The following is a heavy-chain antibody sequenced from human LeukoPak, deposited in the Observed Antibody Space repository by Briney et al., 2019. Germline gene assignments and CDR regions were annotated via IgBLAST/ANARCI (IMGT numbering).Heavy chain of an antibody. V-gene: IGHV1-8*02. CDR3: ARGKVVVVPAAIHYYYYYMDV. J-gene: IGHJ6*03. CDR1: GYTFNSYG. CDR2: MNPNSGNT. Sequence: ASVKVSCKASGYTFNSYGISWVRQAPGQGLEWMGWMNPNSGNTGYAQKFQGRVTMTRNTSISTAYMELSSLRSEDTAVYYCARGKVVVVPAAIHYYYYYMDVWGKGTTVTISS. D-gene: IGHD2-2*01.